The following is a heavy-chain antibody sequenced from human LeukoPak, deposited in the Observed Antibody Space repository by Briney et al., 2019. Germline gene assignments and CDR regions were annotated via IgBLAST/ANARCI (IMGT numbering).Heavy chain of an antibody. J-gene: IGHJ4*02. CDR1: GFTFSGFA. CDR3: ASGPGGNPLTF. Sequence: PGRSLRLSCAASGFTFSGFAMHWVRQAPGKGLEWVAIISYHGSNQYYADSVKGRFTISRDNSKNTLYLQMNSLRAEDTAVYYCASGPGGNPLTFWGQGTLVTVSS. V-gene: IGHV3-30*03. D-gene: IGHD4-23*01. CDR2: ISYHGSNQ.